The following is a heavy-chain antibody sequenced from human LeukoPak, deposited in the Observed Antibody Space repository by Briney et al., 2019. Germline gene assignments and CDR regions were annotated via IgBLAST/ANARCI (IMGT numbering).Heavy chain of an antibody. Sequence: GSLRLFCAASGFTFSSDSMNWVRQPPGKGLEWIGSIYYTGSTNYNPSLKSRVTISVDTSKNQFSLKVTSVTAADTAVYYCARVKQWPVLGYYYMDVWGKGTTVIVSS. V-gene: IGHV4-39*07. D-gene: IGHD6-19*01. CDR3: ARVKQWPVLGYYYMDV. J-gene: IGHJ6*03. CDR1: GFTFSSDSM. CDR2: IYYTGST.